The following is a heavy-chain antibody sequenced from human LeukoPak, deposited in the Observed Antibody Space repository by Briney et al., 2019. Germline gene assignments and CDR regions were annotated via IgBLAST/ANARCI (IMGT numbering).Heavy chain of an antibody. Sequence: ASVKVSCKASGYTFTGYYMHWVRQAPGQGLEWMGWINPNSGNTGYAQKFQGRVTMTRNTSISTAYMELSSLRSEDTAVYYCARGTRYCSGGSCYPKNWFDPWGQGTLVTVSS. J-gene: IGHJ5*02. CDR1: GYTFTGYY. CDR2: INPNSGNT. CDR3: ARGTRYCSGGSCYPKNWFDP. D-gene: IGHD2-15*01. V-gene: IGHV1-8*02.